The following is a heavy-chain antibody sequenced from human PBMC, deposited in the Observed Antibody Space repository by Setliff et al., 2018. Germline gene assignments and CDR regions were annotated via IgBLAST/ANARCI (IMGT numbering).Heavy chain of an antibody. V-gene: IGHV4-59*11. J-gene: IGHJ4*02. Sequence: SETLSLTCTVSGGSISSHYWSWIRQPPGKGLEWIGYIYYSGSTNYNPSLKSRVTISGDTSKNQFSLKLSSVTAADTAVYYCARDQDDFWSGLYYWGQGTLVTVSS. D-gene: IGHD3-3*01. CDR1: GGSISSHY. CDR3: ARDQDDFWSGLYY. CDR2: IYYSGST.